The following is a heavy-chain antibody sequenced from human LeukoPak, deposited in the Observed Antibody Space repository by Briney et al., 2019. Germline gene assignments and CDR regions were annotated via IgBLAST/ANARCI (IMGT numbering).Heavy chain of an antibody. V-gene: IGHV4-39*07. CDR1: GGSISSSSYY. J-gene: IGHJ6*03. Sequence: SETLSLTCTVSGGSISSSSYYWGWIRQPPGKGLEWIGRIYYSGSTYYNPSLKSRVTISVDTSKNQFSLKLISVTAADTAVYYCARVYYYYYYMDVWGKGTTVTVSS. CDR3: ARVYYYYYYMDV. CDR2: IYYSGST.